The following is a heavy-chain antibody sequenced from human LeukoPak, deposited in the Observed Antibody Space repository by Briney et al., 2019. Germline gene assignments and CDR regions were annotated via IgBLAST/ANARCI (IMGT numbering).Heavy chain of an antibody. CDR2: ISSSSSYI. CDR3: ARDRYYDILTGGLDY. Sequence: GGSLRLSCAASGFTFSSYSMNWVRQAPGKGLEWVSSISSSSSYIYYVDSVKGRFTISRDNAKNSLYLQMNSLRAEDTAVYYCARDRYYDILTGGLDYWGQGTLVTVSS. D-gene: IGHD3-9*01. CDR1: GFTFSSYS. J-gene: IGHJ4*02. V-gene: IGHV3-21*01.